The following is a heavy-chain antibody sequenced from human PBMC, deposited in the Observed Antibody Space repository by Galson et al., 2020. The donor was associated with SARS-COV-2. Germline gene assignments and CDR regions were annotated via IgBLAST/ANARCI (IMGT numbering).Heavy chain of an antibody. CDR2: FYFSGTT. D-gene: IGHD5-18*01. V-gene: IGHV4-61*01. J-gene: IGHJ6*02. CDR3: ARGTYSSGQSYYYCAMDV. Sequence: ASETLSLTCTVSGGSVSSGSYYWSWIRQSPGKGLEWLGYFYFSGTTKYNPSLKSRVTISVDTSKNQFSLNMSSVTAADTAVYYCARGTYSSGQSYYYCAMDVWGQGTTVTVSS. CDR1: GGSVSSGSYY.